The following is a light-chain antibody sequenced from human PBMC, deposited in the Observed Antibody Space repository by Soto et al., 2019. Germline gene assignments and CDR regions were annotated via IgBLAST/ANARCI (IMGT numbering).Light chain of an antibody. J-gene: IGLJ2*01. CDR2: EVN. V-gene: IGLV2-14*01. CDR3: SSYTSSGSCVV. CDR1: SSDVGGYNY. Sequence: QSALTQPASVSGSPGQSITISCTGTSSDVGGYNYVSWYQQLPGKAPKLMIYEVNNRPSGVSDRFSGSKSANTASLTISGLQAEDEADYYCSSYTSSGSCVVFGGGTQLTVL.